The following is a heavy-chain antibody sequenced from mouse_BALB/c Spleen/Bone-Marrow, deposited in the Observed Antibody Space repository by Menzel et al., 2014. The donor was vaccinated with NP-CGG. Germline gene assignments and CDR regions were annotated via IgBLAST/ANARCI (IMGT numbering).Heavy chain of an antibody. J-gene: IGHJ4*01. CDR1: GFNIKDTY. CDR3: ARWEYYAMDY. Sequence: EVQRVESGAELVKPGASVKLSCTASGFNIKDTYMHWVKQRPEQGLEWIGRIDPANGNTKYDPKFQGKATITADTSSNTASLQLSSLTSEDTAVYYCARWEYYAMDYWGQGTSVTVSS. V-gene: IGHV14-3*02. D-gene: IGHD4-1*01. CDR2: IDPANGNT.